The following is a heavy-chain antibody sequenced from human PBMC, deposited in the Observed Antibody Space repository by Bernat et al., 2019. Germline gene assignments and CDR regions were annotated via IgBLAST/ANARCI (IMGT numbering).Heavy chain of an antibody. CDR1: GFTFSSYA. J-gene: IGHJ4*02. CDR3: GGDCHY. V-gene: IGHV3-30-3*01. CDR2: ISYDGSNK. Sequence: QVQLVESGGGVVQPGRSLRLSCAASGFTFSSYAMHWVRQAPGKGLEWVAVISYDGSNKYYADSVKGRFTISRDNSKNTLYLQMNSLRAEDTAVYYCGGDCHYWGQGTLVTVSS. D-gene: IGHD2-21*01.